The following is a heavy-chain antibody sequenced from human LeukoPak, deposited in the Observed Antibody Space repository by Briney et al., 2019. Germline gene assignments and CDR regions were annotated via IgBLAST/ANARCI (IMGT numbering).Heavy chain of an antibody. CDR2: IYHSGST. CDR1: GYSISSGYY. J-gene: IGHJ3*02. D-gene: IGHD1-26*01. V-gene: IGHV4-38-2*01. CDR3: ARNFGSYTGGRDAFDI. Sequence: SETLSLTCAVSGYSISSGYYWGWIRQPPGKGLEWIGSIYHSGSTYYNPSLKSRVTISVDTSKNQFSLKLSSVTAADTAVYYCARNFGSYTGGRDAFDIWGQGTMVTVSS.